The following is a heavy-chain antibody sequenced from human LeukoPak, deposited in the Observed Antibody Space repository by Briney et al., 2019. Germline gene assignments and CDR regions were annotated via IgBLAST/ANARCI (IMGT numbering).Heavy chain of an antibody. CDR3: ARVYSSGWSNTFDY. J-gene: IGHJ4*02. D-gene: IGHD6-19*01. Sequence: KPSETLSLTCAVYGGSFSGYYWSWIRQPPGKGLEWIGEINHSGSTNYNPSLKSRVTISVDTSKNQFSLKLSSVTAADTAVYYCARVYSSGWSNTFDYWGQGTLVTVSS. CDR2: INHSGST. V-gene: IGHV4-34*01. CDR1: GGSFSGYY.